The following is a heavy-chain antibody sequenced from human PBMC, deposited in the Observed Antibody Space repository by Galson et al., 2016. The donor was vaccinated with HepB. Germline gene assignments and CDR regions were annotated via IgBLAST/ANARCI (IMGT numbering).Heavy chain of an antibody. CDR3: VFDFWSGYFTMDV. D-gene: IGHD3-3*01. V-gene: IGHV3-7*01. CDR1: GFTLSSNW. J-gene: IGHJ6*02. CDR2: IKEDGSET. Sequence: SLRLSCAASGFTLSSNWMSWVRQAPGKGLEWVASIKEDGSETYYVDSVKGRFTISRDNAKNSLYLQMSSLRAEDTAVFYCVFDFWSGYFTMDVWGQGTTVTVSS.